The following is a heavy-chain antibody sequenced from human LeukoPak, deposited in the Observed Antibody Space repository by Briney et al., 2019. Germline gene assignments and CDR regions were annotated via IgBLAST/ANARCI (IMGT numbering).Heavy chain of an antibody. CDR3: ARADAAIFFGGTYAHAFDM. V-gene: IGHV3-48*03. D-gene: IGHD3-3*01. J-gene: IGHJ3*02. CDR2: ISSSGSNI. CDR1: GFSFSSYE. Sequence: GGSLRLSCPASGFSFSSYEMNWVRQAPGKGLEWVSYISSSGSNIYYADSVKGRFTISRDNAKNSLYLQMNSLRAEDTAVYYCARADAAIFFGGTYAHAFDMWGQGTMVTVSS.